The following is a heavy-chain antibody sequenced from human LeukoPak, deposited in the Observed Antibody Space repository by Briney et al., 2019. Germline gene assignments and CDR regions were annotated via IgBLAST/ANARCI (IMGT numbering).Heavy chain of an antibody. V-gene: IGHV4-4*07. Sequence: SETLSLTCTVPGGSISSYYWSWIRQPAGKGLEWIGRIFTSGSTNYNPSLKSRVTMSVDASKNQFSLKLSPVTAADTAVYYCARDYGEFVWFFDYWGQGILVSVSS. CDR3: ARDYGEFVWFFDY. CDR2: IFTSGST. J-gene: IGHJ4*02. D-gene: IGHD4-17*01. CDR1: GGSISSYY.